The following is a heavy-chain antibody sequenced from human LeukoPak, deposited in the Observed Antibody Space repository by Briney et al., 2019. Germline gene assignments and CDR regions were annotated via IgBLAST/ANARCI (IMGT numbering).Heavy chain of an antibody. V-gene: IGHV3-11*01. Sequence: GGSLRLSCAASGFTFSDYYLSWIRQAPGKGLEWVSYISSSGNTMYYADSMKGRFTISRDNAKNSLYLQMNSLRADDTAVYYCASGKVARAFDIWGQGTMVTVSS. J-gene: IGHJ3*02. CDR3: ASGKVARAFDI. CDR2: ISSSGNTM. CDR1: GFTFSDYY. D-gene: IGHD1-26*01.